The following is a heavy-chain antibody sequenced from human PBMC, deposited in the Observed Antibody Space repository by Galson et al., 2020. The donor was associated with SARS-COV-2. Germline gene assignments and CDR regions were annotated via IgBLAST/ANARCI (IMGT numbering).Heavy chain of an antibody. D-gene: IGHD1-26*01. CDR3: ARLRQTRQLVGAADN. CDR2: IYYSGST. CDR1: GGSINSGDYY. V-gene: IGHV4-31*03. Sequence: SETLSLTCSVSGGSINSGDYYWSWIRQLQGKGQEWIGYIYYSGSTYYNPSLKSRVAISIDTSKNQFSLRLTSVTAADTAVYYCARLRQTRQLVGAADNWGQGTLVTVSS. J-gene: IGHJ4*02.